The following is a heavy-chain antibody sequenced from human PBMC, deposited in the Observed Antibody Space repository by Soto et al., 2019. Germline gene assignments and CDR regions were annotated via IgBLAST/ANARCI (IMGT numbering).Heavy chain of an antibody. CDR3: ASKGYYSSGSCALYYHDYFGMDF. V-gene: IGHV1-18*01. Sequence: VQLVQSGTEVKQPGASVKVSCRASGYTVARYGISWVRQAPGQGLEGMGWSSAYNGNTNYAQKFQGRVTMTTDTSTSTDYMELRSLTSDDTAVYYCASKGYYSSGSCALYYHDYFGMDFWGQGTTVTVSS. D-gene: IGHD2-15*01. CDR1: GYTVARYG. CDR2: SSAYNGNT. J-gene: IGHJ6*02.